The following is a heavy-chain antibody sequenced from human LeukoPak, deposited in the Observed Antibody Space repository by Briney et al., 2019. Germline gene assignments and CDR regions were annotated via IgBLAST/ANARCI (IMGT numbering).Heavy chain of an antibody. CDR2: IYSSGNT. D-gene: IGHD1-1*01. Sequence: PSETLSLTCSVSGDSISSGRNYWGWIRQSPGKGLEWIASIYSSGNTHSNPSLKSRVSISVDTSKNQVSLKLYSVTASDAAIYYCARHLSGTTMSHYFDFWGQGTLVTVSS. CDR1: GDSISSGRNY. CDR3: ARHLSGTTMSHYFDF. J-gene: IGHJ4*02. V-gene: IGHV4-39*01.